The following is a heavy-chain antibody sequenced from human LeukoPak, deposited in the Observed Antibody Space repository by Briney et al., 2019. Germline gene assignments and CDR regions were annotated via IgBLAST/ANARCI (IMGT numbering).Heavy chain of an antibody. Sequence: ASVKVSCKASGYTFTGYYMHWVRQAPGQGLEWMGWINPNSGGTNYAQKFQGRVTMARDTSISTAYMELSRLRSDDTAVYYCARESGIAAAGYTFNWFDPWGQGTLVTVSS. CDR3: ARESGIAAAGYTFNWFDP. J-gene: IGHJ5*02. D-gene: IGHD6-13*01. CDR1: GYTFTGYY. CDR2: INPNSGGT. V-gene: IGHV1-2*02.